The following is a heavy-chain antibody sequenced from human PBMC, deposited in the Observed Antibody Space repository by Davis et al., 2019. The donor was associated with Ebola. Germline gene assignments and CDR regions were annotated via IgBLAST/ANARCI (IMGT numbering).Heavy chain of an antibody. V-gene: IGHV3-23*01. CDR1: EFTFSNYG. CDR2: ISAGGTAP. J-gene: IGHJ6*02. CDR3: AKDMDPLGRGYYYNYGMDV. D-gene: IGHD3-10*01. Sequence: PGGSLRLSCVASEFTFSNYGMTWVRQAPGKGLEWVSSISAGGTAPYYADSVKGRFTISRDNSKNTLYLQMNSLRAEDTAVYYCAKDMDPLGRGYYYNYGMDVWGQGTTVTVSS.